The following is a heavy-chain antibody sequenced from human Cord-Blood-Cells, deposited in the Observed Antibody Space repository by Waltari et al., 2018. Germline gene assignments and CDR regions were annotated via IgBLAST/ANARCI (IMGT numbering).Heavy chain of an antibody. CDR1: GFSLSTSGVG. D-gene: IGHD3-22*01. J-gene: IGHJ4*02. V-gene: IGHV2-5*02. CDR2: IYWDDDK. Sequence: QITLKESGPTLVKPTQTLTLTCTFSGFSLSTSGVGVGWIRQPPGKALEWLALIYWDDDKRYSPSLRSRLTITKDTSKNQVVLTMTNMDPVDTATDYCAHMEPLLRAFYYWGQGTLVTVSS. CDR3: AHMEPLLRAFYY.